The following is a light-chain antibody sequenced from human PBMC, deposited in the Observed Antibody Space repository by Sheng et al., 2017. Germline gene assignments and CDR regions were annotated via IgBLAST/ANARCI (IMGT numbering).Light chain of an antibody. CDR2: KAS. CDR1: QTINNW. J-gene: IGKJ2*03. Sequence: DIQMTQSPSTLSASVGGDRVTITCRASQTINNWLACISRNQGSPSALIYKASVLQSGVPSRFSGSGSGTEFTLTISCLQPDDFATYHCQQYNKYSVYSFGQGTKLEIK. CDR3: QQYNKYSVYS. V-gene: IGKV1-5*03.